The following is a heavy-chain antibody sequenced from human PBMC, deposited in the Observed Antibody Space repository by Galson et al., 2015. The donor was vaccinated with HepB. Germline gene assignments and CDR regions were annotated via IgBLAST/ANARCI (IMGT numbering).Heavy chain of an antibody. J-gene: IGHJ4*02. D-gene: IGHD3-3*01. CDR1: GFTFSNYG. V-gene: IGHV3-30*03. CDR3: ARGDLVEWFIDY. Sequence: SLRLSCAASGFTFSNYGMHWVRQAPGKGLEWVAVISYDGSKKYYADSVKARFTVSRDNAKNSLYLQMNSLRAEDTAVYYCARGDLVEWFIDYWGQGTLVTVSS. CDR2: ISYDGSKK.